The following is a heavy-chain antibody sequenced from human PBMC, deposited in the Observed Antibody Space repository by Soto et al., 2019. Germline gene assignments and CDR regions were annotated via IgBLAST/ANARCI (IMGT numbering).Heavy chain of an antibody. CDR2: IYATGTT. CDR1: GASISGFY. D-gene: IGHD1-1*01. V-gene: IGHV4-4*07. CDR3: VRDGTKTLRDWFDP. Sequence: SETLSLTCTVSGASISGFYLSWIRKSAGKGLEWIGRIYATGTTDYNPSLKSRVMMSVDTSKKQFSLKLRSVTAADTAVYYCVRDGTKTLRDWFDPWGQGISVTVYS. J-gene: IGHJ5*02.